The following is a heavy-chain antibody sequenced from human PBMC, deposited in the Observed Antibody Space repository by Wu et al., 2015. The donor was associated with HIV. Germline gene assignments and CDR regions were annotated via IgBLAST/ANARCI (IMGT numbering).Heavy chain of an antibody. CDR2: ISTYSGNT. V-gene: IGHV1-18*01. CDR3: FLMIVASPGGLGDY. D-gene: IGHD3-22*01. Sequence: QVQLVQSGPEVRKPGASVKVSCKASGYSFTDSGINWVRQAPGQGLEWMGWISTYSGNTNYAQKLQGRVTMATDTSTSTAYMELRSLRSDDTAVYYCFLMIVASPGGLGDYWGQGTLVTVSS. J-gene: IGHJ4*02. CDR1: GYSFTDSG.